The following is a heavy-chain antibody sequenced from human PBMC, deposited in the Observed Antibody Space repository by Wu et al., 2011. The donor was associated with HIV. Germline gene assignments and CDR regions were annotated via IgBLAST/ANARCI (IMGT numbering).Heavy chain of an antibody. CDR1: GYRFTSYC. CDR2: VHPVGGDT. V-gene: IGHV1-46*01. Sequence: QVQLVQSGAEVKKPGASVKISCKTSGYRFTSYCIHWVRQAPGQGLEWMGIVHPVGGDTRYAQKIQGRVTMTRDTSTSAFYMELSSLTPDDTAVYYCARDWGGLEVPSAWNFDTWGQGTLVTVS. J-gene: IGHJ4*02. D-gene: IGHD2-2*01. CDR3: ARDWGGLEVPSAWNFDT.